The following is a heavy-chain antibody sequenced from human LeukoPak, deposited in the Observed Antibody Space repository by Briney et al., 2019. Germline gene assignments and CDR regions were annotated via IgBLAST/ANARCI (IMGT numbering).Heavy chain of an antibody. CDR2: ISYDGSNK. J-gene: IGHJ6*03. Sequence: QSGGSLRLSCAASGFTFSSYAMSWVRQAPGKGLEWVAVISYDGSNKYYADSVKGRFTISRDNSKNTLYLQMNSLRAEDTAVYYCARTSGYDSYYYYYMDVWGKGTTVTVSS. CDR3: ARTSGYDSYYYYYMDV. D-gene: IGHD5-12*01. V-gene: IGHV3-30*01. CDR1: GFTFSSYA.